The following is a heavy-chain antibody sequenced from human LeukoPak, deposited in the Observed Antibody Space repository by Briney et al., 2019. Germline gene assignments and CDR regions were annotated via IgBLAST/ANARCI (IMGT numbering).Heavy chain of an antibody. CDR2: ISVGGSTI. J-gene: IGHJ4*02. V-gene: IGHV3-48*03. Sequence: LSLTCAVYRGSFSGFFWTWVRQAPGKGLEWVSYISVGGSTIYYADSVKGRFTISRDNAKNSLYLQMNSLRAEDTAVYYCARERRYSSDWTVDCWGQGTLVTVSS. CDR3: ARERRYSSDWTVDC. D-gene: IGHD6-19*01. CDR1: RGSFSGFF.